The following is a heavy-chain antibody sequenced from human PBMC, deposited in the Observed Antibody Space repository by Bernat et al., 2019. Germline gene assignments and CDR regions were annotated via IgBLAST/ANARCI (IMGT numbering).Heavy chain of an antibody. V-gene: IGHV4-59*01. D-gene: IGHD3-9*01. CDR1: GGSISSYY. Sequence: QVQLQESGPGLVKPSETLSLTCTVSGGSISSYYWSWIRQPPGKGLEWIGYIYYSGSTNYNPSLKSRVTISVDTSKNQFSLKLSSVTAADTAVYYCARSILRLGNAFDIWGQGTMVTVSS. CDR3: ARSILRLGNAFDI. CDR2: IYYSGST. J-gene: IGHJ3*02.